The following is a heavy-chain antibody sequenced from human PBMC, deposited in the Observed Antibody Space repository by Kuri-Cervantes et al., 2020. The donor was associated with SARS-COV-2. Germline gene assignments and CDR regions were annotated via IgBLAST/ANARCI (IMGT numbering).Heavy chain of an antibody. J-gene: IGHJ6*03. D-gene: IGHD1/OR15-1a*01. CDR3: ASDSARNNFFRYYYYMDL. V-gene: IGHV3-64*01. CDR2: ISSNGGST. CDR1: GFTFSSYA. Sequence: GESLKISCFAPGFTFSSYAMHWVRQAPGKGLEYVLAISSNGGSTYYANSVKGRFTISSNNSKNTLYIQMVSLRAEDMAVYYSASDSARNNFFRYYYYMDLWGKGTPVTVSS.